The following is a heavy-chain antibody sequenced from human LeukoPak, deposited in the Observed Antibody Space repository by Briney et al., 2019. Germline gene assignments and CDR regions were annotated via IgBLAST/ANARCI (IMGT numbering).Heavy chain of an antibody. Sequence: GGSLRLSCVASGFTFNNYAMNWVRQAPGKGLEWVSYISRSGSTIYYADSVKGRFTMSRDNAKNSLYLQMNSLRDGDTAVYYCARELSNPRYFDYWGQGTLVTVSS. CDR2: ISRSGSTI. J-gene: IGHJ4*02. CDR3: ARELSNPRYFDY. CDR1: GFTFNNYA. V-gene: IGHV3-48*02. D-gene: IGHD6-6*01.